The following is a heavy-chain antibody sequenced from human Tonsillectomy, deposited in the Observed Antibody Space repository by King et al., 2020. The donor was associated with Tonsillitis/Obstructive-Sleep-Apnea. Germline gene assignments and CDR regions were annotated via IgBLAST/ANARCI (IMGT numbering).Heavy chain of an antibody. Sequence: TLKESGPTLVKPTQTLTLTCTFSGFSLSTRGVGVGWIRQPPGKALEWLALIYWDDDKRYSPSLKSRLTITKDTSKNQVVLTMTNVDPVDTATYYCAHRGPNCSSTSFRFDYWGQGTLVTVSS. CDR2: IYWDDDK. J-gene: IGHJ4*02. CDR3: AHRGPNCSSTSFRFDY. CDR1: GFSLSTRGVG. D-gene: IGHD2-2*01. V-gene: IGHV2-5*02.